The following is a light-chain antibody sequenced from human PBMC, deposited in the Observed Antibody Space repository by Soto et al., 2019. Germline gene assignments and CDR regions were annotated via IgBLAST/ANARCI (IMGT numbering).Light chain of an antibody. J-gene: IGKJ1*01. CDR1: QSLLHSNGYNY. Sequence: IVMTQSPLSLPVTPGEPASISCRSSQSLLHSNGYNYLDWYLQKPGQSPQLLIYLGSNRASGVPDRISGSGSGTDYTLEISRVEAEDVGVYYCVQALQTPPTFGQGTKVEIK. V-gene: IGKV2-28*01. CDR3: VQALQTPPT. CDR2: LGS.